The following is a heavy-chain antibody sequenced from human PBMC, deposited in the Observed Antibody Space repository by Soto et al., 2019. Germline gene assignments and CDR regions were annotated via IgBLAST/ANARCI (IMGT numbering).Heavy chain of an antibody. CDR1: GYVFTSYG. V-gene: IGHV1-18*01. CDR2: INTYNGNT. J-gene: IGHJ6*02. CDR3: VLVDVYVTPSPQDV. D-gene: IGHD3-16*01. Sequence: QVQLVQSGAEVKNPGASVKVSCKTSGYVFTSYGIGWARQAPGQGLEWMGWINTYNGNTNYAQNLQGRVTLTTDTSKSTAYMELRSLGSNDTAIYYCVLVDVYVTPSPQDVWGQGTTVNVSS.